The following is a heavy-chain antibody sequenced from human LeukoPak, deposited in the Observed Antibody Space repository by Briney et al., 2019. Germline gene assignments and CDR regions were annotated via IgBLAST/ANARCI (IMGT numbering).Heavy chain of an antibody. CDR1: GGSISSYH. Sequence: SETLSLTCTVSGGSISSYHWSWIRQPPGKGLEYIGYIYNSGSTNYKPSLKSRVTISIDTSKNQLSLKLSSVTTADTAVYYCARRGAARPGGSYSTDVWGQGTTVTVSS. CDR3: ARRGAARPGGSYSTDV. CDR2: IYNSGST. V-gene: IGHV4-59*01. D-gene: IGHD6-6*01. J-gene: IGHJ6*02.